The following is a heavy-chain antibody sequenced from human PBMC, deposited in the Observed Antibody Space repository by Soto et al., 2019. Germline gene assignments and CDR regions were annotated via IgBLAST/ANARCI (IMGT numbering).Heavy chain of an antibody. CDR3: ARGDIVVVPAATHYYYYGMDV. V-gene: IGHV3-74*01. CDR1: GFTFSSYW. Sequence: GGSLRLSCAASGFTFSSYWMHWVRQAPGKGLVWVSRINSDGSSTSYADSVKGRFTISRDNAKNTLYLQMNSLRAEDTAVYYCARGDIVVVPAATHYYYYGMDVWGQGTTVTVSS. J-gene: IGHJ6*02. CDR2: INSDGSST. D-gene: IGHD2-2*01.